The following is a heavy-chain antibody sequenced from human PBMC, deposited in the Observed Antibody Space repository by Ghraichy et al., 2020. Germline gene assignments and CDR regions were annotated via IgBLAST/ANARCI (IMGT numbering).Heavy chain of an antibody. V-gene: IGHV3-53*03. CDR2: IFNGGST. CDR1: GFTVRSNY. CDR3: VSDFWSVDAFDN. J-gene: IGHJ3*02. Sequence: GGSLRLSCVDSGFTVRSNYMSWVRQSPGKGLEWVSVIFNGGSTYYADYVKGRFTICRDTSKNTLYRHLSSLRVEDTAVYYFVSDFWSVDAFDNWGHGTMGTVS. D-gene: IGHD3-3*01.